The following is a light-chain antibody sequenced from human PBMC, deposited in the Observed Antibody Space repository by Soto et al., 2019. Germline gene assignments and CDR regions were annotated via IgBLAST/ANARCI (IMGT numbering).Light chain of an antibody. J-gene: IGLJ3*02. V-gene: IGLV2-23*02. CDR1: GADVGNYDL. CDR2: EVN. Sequence: QSALTQPASVSGSPGQSITISCAGSGADVGNYDLLSWYQQIPGKAPKLIIFEVNRRPSGVSDRFSGFKSGNTASLTISGHQAEDEADFFCCSYAGNGAWVFGGGTKLTVL. CDR3: CSYAGNGAWV.